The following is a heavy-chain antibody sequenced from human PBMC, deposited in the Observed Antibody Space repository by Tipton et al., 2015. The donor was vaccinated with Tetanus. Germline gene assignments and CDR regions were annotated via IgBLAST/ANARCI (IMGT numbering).Heavy chain of an antibody. Sequence: LRLSCTVSGGSISSSSYYWGWIRQPPGKGLEWIGTIYYSGSTYYNPSLKSRVTISVDTSKNQFSLKLSSVTAADTAVYYCARVRRGATTDLDYWGQGTLVTVSS. CDR2: IYYSGST. CDR1: GGSISSSSYY. J-gene: IGHJ4*02. V-gene: IGHV4-39*01. CDR3: ARVRRGATTDLDY. D-gene: IGHD5-12*01.